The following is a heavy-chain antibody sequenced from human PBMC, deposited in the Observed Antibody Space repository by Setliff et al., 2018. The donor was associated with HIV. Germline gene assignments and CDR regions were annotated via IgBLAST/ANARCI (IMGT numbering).Heavy chain of an antibody. CDR1: GFSISSGYY. J-gene: IGHJ5*02. V-gene: IGHV4-38-2*02. D-gene: IGHD5-18*01. CDR2: ITPSGAT. Sequence: PSETLSLTCTVSGFSISSGYYWGWIRQRPGKGLEWIGEITPSGATNYLPSLKSRVTMSLDTSKNQFSLKMTSVTAADTALYYCSNWNTTIDEDAWGQGTLVTSPQ. CDR3: SNWNTTIDEDA.